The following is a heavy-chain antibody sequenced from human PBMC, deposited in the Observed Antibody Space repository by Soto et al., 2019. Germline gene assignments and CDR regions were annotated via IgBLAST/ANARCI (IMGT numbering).Heavy chain of an antibody. Sequence: PGGSLRLSCAASGFTFSSYSMNWVRQAPGKGLEWVSSISSSSSYIYYTDSVKGRFTISRDNAKNSLYLQMNSLRAEDTAVYYCARIQKDSSGWYGGGDYWGQGTLVTVSS. V-gene: IGHV3-21*01. CDR2: ISSSSSYI. D-gene: IGHD6-19*01. CDR3: ARIQKDSSGWYGGGDY. J-gene: IGHJ4*02. CDR1: GFTFSSYS.